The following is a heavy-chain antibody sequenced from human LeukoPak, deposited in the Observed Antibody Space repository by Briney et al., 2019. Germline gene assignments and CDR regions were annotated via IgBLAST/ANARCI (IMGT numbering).Heavy chain of an antibody. CDR1: GFTFSSYA. Sequence: PGGSLRLSCAASGFTFSSYAMHWVRQAPGKGLEYVSAISSNGGSTYYANSVKGRFTISRDNSKNTLYLQMGSLRAEDMAVYYCARSIFPYWVGATVYFDYWGQGTLVTVSS. V-gene: IGHV3-64*01. J-gene: IGHJ4*02. CDR3: ARSIFPYWVGATVYFDY. D-gene: IGHD1-26*01. CDR2: ISSNGGST.